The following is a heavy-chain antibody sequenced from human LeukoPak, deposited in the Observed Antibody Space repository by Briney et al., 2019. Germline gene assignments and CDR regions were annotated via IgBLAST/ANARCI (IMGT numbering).Heavy chain of an antibody. Sequence: PSETLSLTCTVSGGSISSGDYSWSWIRQPPGKGLEWIGYIYYSGSTYYNPSLKSRVTISVDTSKNQFSLKLSSVTAADTAVYYCARDIGMGSSWYPRYFDYWGQGTLVTVSS. J-gene: IGHJ4*02. CDR1: GGSISSGDYS. D-gene: IGHD6-13*01. CDR2: IYYSGST. CDR3: ARDIGMGSSWYPRYFDY. V-gene: IGHV4-30-4*01.